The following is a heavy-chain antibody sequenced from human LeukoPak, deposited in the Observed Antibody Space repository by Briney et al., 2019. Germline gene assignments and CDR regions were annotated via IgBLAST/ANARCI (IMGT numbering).Heavy chain of an antibody. CDR2: LDPDGFT. CDR3: TKGTFDH. J-gene: IGHJ3*01. V-gene: IGHV3-53*01. CDR1: GFTFISLY. Sequence: GGSLRLSCAASGFTFISLYNFNWVRQAPGKGLEWVSFLDPDGFTSYADSVKGRFTISRDSSKNTLYLQLTTLRAEDTAIYYCTKGTFDHWGQGTFVTVSS.